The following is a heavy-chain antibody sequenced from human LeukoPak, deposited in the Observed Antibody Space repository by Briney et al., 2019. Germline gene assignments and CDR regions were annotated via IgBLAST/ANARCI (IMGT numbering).Heavy chain of an antibody. D-gene: IGHD2-2*01. V-gene: IGHV4-59*08. CDR2: IYYSGST. CDR1: GGSISSYY. J-gene: IGHJ3*02. Sequence: SETLSLTCTVSGGSISSYYWSWIRQPPGKGLEWIGYIYYSGSTNYNPSLKSRVTISVDTSKNQFSLKLSSVTAADTAVYYCARRFIVPDAFDIWGQGTMVTVSS. CDR3: ARRFIVPDAFDI.